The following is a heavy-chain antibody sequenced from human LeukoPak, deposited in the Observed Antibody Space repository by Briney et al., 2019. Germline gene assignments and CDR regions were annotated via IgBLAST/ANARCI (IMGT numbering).Heavy chain of an antibody. Sequence: SETLSLTCAVYGGSFSGYYWSWIRQPPGKGLGWIGEINHIGSTNYNPSLKSRVTISVDTSKNQFSLKLSSVTAADTAVYYCARRSGWLPYNWFDPWGQGTLVTVSS. J-gene: IGHJ5*02. D-gene: IGHD6-19*01. CDR3: ARRSGWLPYNWFDP. CDR1: GGSFSGYY. CDR2: INHIGST. V-gene: IGHV4-34*01.